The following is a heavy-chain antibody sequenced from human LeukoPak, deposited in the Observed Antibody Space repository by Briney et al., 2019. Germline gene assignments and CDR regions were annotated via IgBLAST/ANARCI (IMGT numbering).Heavy chain of an antibody. J-gene: IGHJ3*02. CDR2: IIPILGIA. CDR1: GGTFSSYT. Sequence: SVKVSCKASGGTFSSYTISWVRQAPGQGLEWMGRIIPILGIANYAQKFQGRVTITADKSTSTAYMELSSLRSEDTAVYYCASGRGVWGSYRYTPDDAFDIWGQGTMVTVPS. V-gene: IGHV1-69*02. CDR3: ASGRGVWGSYRYTPDDAFDI. D-gene: IGHD3-16*02.